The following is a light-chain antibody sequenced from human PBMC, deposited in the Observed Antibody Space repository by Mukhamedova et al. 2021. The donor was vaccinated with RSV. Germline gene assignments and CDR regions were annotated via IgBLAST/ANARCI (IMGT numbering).Light chain of an antibody. J-gene: IGKJ2*01. CDR3: QQYNTYYT. V-gene: IGKV1-5*03. Sequence: WYQRRVHGKAPKVLIYKASSLENGVPSRFSGSGSGTEFTLTISSLQPSDFATYYCQQYNTYYTFGQGTKLEI. CDR2: KAS.